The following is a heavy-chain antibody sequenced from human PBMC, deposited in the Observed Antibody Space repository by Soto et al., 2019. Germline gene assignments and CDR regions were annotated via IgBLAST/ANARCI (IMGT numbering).Heavy chain of an antibody. Sequence: GGSLRLSCAASGFTFSSYAMSWVRQAPGKGLEWVSAISGSGGSTYYADSVKGRFTISRDNSKNTLYLQMNSLRAEDTAVYYCAKAGGNYSHYYGMDVWGQGTTVTVSS. CDR3: AKAGGNYSHYYGMDV. CDR2: ISGSGGST. J-gene: IGHJ6*02. V-gene: IGHV3-23*01. D-gene: IGHD2-21*01. CDR1: GFTFSSYA.